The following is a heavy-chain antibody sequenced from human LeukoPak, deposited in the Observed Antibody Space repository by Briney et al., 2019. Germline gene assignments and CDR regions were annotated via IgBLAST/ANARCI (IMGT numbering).Heavy chain of an antibody. Sequence: ASVKVSCKASGYTFTSYGISWVRQAPRQGLEWMGWISAYNGNTNYAQKLQGRVTMTTDTSTSTAYMELRSLRSDDTAVYYCARESRYDFWSGYYRRYAFDIWGQGTMVTVSS. CDR2: ISAYNGNT. V-gene: IGHV1-18*01. CDR1: GYTFTSYG. J-gene: IGHJ3*02. D-gene: IGHD3-3*01. CDR3: ARESRYDFWSGYYRRYAFDI.